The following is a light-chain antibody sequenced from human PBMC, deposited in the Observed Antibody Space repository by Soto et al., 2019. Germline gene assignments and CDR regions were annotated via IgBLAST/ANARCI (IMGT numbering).Light chain of an antibody. CDR3: QQRSNWPPVT. CDR2: DAS. CDR1: QSVRND. J-gene: IGKJ4*01. V-gene: IGKV3-11*01. Sequence: EIVLTQSPGTLSLSPGERVTLSCRASQSVRNDLAWYQQKPGQAPRLLIYDASERATGIPARFSGSGSGTDFTLTISSLEPEDFVVYYCQQRSNWPPVTFGGGTKVDI.